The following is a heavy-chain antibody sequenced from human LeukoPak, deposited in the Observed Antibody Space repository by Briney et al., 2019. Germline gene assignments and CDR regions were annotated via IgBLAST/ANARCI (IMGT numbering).Heavy chain of an antibody. V-gene: IGHV3-7*01. CDR1: GFTFSSYW. J-gene: IGHJ3*02. Sequence: GGSLRLSCAASGFTFSSYWMSWVRQAPGKGLEWVANIKQDGSEKYYVDSVKGRFTISRDNAKNSLYLQMNSLRAEDTAVYYCARVWGGYSNAFDIWGQGTMVTVSS. CDR3: ARVWGGYSNAFDI. CDR2: IKQDGSEK. D-gene: IGHD5-18*01.